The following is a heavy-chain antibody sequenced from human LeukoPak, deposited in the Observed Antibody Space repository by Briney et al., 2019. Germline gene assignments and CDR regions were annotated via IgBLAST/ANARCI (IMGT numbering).Heavy chain of an antibody. J-gene: IGHJ3*02. CDR1: GFTFSNYA. CDR2: ISSSGSTI. Sequence: GGSLRLSCAASGFTFSNYAMSWVRQAPGKGLEWVSYISSSGSTIYYADSVKGRFTISRDNAKNSLYLQMNSLRAEDTAVYYCARRIAVAGPDARGAFDIWGQGTMVTVSS. D-gene: IGHD6-19*01. CDR3: ARRIAVAGPDARGAFDI. V-gene: IGHV3-11*01.